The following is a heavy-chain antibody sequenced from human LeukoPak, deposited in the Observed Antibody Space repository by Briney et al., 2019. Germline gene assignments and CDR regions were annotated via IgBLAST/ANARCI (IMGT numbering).Heavy chain of an antibody. D-gene: IGHD6-19*01. V-gene: IGHV3-66*01. Sequence: GGSLRLSCAASGFTVSSNYMSWVRQAPGKGLEWVSVIYSGGSTYYADSVKGRFTISRDNSKNTLYLQMNSLRAEDTAVYYCARDLRVAVAGSAALDIWCQGTMVSV. CDR3: ARDLRVAVAGSAALDI. J-gene: IGHJ3*02. CDR1: GFTVSSNY. CDR2: IYSGGST.